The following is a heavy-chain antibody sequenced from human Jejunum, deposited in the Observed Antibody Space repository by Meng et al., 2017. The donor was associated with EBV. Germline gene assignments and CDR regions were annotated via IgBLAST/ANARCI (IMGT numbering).Heavy chain of an antibody. CDR2: IKNDGTDP. D-gene: IGHD5-18*01. CDR3: ARGYRDY. CDR1: GFTFSDYW. J-gene: IGHJ4*02. Sequence: EVQLVEPGGGLVQPGGSLRLSCAASGFTFSDYWMHWVRQAPGKGLVWVSRIKNDGTDPYYADSVKGRFTVSRDNAKNTLYLQMNSLRAEDTAIYYCARGYRDYWGRGTLVTVSS. V-gene: IGHV3-74*01.